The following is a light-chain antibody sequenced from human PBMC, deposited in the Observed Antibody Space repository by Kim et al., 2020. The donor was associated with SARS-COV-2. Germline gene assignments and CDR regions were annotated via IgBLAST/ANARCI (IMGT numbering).Light chain of an antibody. CDR2: WAS. CDR3: QQYYSTPHT. V-gene: IGKV4-1*01. J-gene: IGKJ2*01. CDR1: QSVLTGSNNKNS. Sequence: RATINCKSSQSVLTGSNNKNSLAWFQHKPGQPHKLLIYWASTRESGVPDRFSGSGSGTDFTLTISTLQAEDVAVYYCQQYYSTPHTFGQGTKLEIK.